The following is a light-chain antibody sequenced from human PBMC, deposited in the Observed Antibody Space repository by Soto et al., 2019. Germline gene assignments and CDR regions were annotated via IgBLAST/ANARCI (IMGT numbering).Light chain of an antibody. V-gene: IGKV1-16*01. CDR1: QDISNY. J-gene: IGKJ1*01. CDR3: QQYHRYSRT. CDR2: DAS. Sequence: DIQMTQSPSSLSASVGDRVTITCQASQDISNYLNWYQQKPGKAPKLLIYDASSLHSGVPSRFTGSGFGTEFTLTISSLQPEDFATYYCQQYHRYSRTFGQGTKVDIK.